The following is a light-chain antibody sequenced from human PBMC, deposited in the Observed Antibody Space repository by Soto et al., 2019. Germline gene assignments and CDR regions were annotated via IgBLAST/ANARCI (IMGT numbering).Light chain of an antibody. CDR2: RDG. J-gene: IGLJ3*02. CDR1: SSNIGSHF. Sequence: QSVLTQPPSASGTPGQSLTISGSGSSSNIGSHFVYWYQHLPGTAPKLLIFRDGQRPSGVPARFFGSKSGTSASLAITGLRSEDEADYYGAVWDQSLPGLVFGCGTKVTVL. V-gene: IGLV1-47*01. CDR3: AVWDQSLPGLV.